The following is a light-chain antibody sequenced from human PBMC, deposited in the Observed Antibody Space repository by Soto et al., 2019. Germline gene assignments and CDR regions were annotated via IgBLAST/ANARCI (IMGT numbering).Light chain of an antibody. CDR1: QRVTSTY. Sequence: DIVLTQSPGTLSLSPGERATLSCRASQRVTSTYLAWYQQKPGQAPRLLIYCASSRATGIPDRFSGSGSRTDFTLTSSRLEPEDFAVYYCQRFGSSPWSFGQGTKVEIK. CDR2: CAS. J-gene: IGKJ1*01. V-gene: IGKV3-20*01. CDR3: QRFGSSPWS.